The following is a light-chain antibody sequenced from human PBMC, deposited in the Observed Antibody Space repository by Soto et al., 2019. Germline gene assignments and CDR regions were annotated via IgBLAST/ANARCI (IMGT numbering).Light chain of an antibody. J-gene: IGKJ1*01. Sequence: EILMTQSPVTLSVSPGERATLSCRASQSVSSNLAWYQQKPGQAPSLLIYGAFTRATGIPARFSGTGSGTEFTLTISSLQSEDFALYYCQQYNDWPLTFGQGTTVDNK. CDR3: QQYNDWPLT. CDR1: QSVSSN. CDR2: GAF. V-gene: IGKV3-15*01.